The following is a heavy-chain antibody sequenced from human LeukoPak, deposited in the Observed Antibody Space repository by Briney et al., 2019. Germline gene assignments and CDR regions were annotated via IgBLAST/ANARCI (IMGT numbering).Heavy chain of an antibody. Sequence: ASVKVSCKASGYTFTNYYMHWVRQAPGQGLEWLGIINPSGGSTSYAQKFQGRVTMTRDTSTTTVYMELSSLRSEDTAVYYCARVVWNYYDSSGYGAFDTWGQGTMVTVSS. D-gene: IGHD3-22*01. CDR1: GYTFTNYY. V-gene: IGHV1-46*01. CDR3: ARVVWNYYDSSGYGAFDT. J-gene: IGHJ3*02. CDR2: INPSGGST.